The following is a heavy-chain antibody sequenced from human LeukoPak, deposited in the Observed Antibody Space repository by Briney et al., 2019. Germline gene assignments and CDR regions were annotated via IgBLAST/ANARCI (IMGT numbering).Heavy chain of an antibody. CDR1: GFTFGNYG. D-gene: IGHD2-21*02. Sequence: GGSLRLSCAASGFTFGNYGMSWVRQAPGKGLEWVSGINWNGGSTGYADSVEGRFTISRDNAKNSQYLQMNSLRVEDTALYYCARAQTYGDSRLLLDYWGQGTPVTVSS. CDR2: INWNGGST. J-gene: IGHJ4*02. V-gene: IGHV3-20*04. CDR3: ARAQTYGDSRLLLDY.